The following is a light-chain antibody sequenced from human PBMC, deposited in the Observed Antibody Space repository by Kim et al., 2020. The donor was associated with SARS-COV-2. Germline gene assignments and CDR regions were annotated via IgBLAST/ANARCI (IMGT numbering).Light chain of an antibody. CDR3: SPYTSSSTYWV. CDR1: SSDVGGYNY. J-gene: IGLJ3*02. CDR2: DVS. Sequence: QYALTQPASVSGSPGQSITIFCTGTSSDVGGYNYVSWYQQHPGKAPKLMIYDVSKRTSGVSNRFSGSKSGNTASLTISGLQAEEEADYYCSPYTSSSTYWVFGGGTPLTVL. V-gene: IGLV2-14*01.